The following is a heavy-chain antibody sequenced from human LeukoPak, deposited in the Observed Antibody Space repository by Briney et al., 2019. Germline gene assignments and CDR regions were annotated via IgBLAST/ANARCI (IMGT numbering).Heavy chain of an antibody. CDR3: AKGRGWEASYYYYYMDV. Sequence: GGSLRLSCAVSGFTFSSYGMYWVRQAPGKGLEWVAVISYDGSNKYYTDSVKGRFTISRGNSKDTLYLQMNSLRAEDTAVYYCAKGRGWEASYYYYYMDVWGKGTTVTISS. V-gene: IGHV3-30*18. CDR2: ISYDGSNK. D-gene: IGHD1-26*01. J-gene: IGHJ6*03. CDR1: GFTFSSYG.